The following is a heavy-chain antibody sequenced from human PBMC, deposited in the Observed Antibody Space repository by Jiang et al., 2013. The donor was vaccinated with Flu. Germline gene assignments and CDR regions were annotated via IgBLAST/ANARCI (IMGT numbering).Heavy chain of an antibody. CDR2: MSASNYI. Sequence: QLVESGGGLVKPGGSLRLSCAASGFTFSSYSMNWVRQAPGKGLEWVSSMSASNYIYYANSVKGRFTISRDNAKNSLYLQTNSLRAEDTAVYYCARDEEGIQYGMDVWGQGTTVTVSS. V-gene: IGHV3-21*01. CDR1: GFTFSSYS. CDR3: ARDEEGIQYGMDV. J-gene: IGHJ6*02.